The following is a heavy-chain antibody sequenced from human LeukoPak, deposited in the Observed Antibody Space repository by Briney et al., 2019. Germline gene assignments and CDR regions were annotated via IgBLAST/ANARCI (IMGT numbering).Heavy chain of an antibody. CDR1: GFTFSSYS. CDR2: ISWNSGSI. CDR3: AKDKGSNYYDSSGYLDY. V-gene: IGHV3-9*03. J-gene: IGHJ4*02. D-gene: IGHD3-22*01. Sequence: AGGSLRLSCAASGFTFSSYSMNWVRQAPGKGLEWVSGISWNSGSIGYADSVKGRFTISRDNAKNSLYLQMNSLRAEDMALYYCAKDKGSNYYDSSGYLDYWGQGTLVTVSS.